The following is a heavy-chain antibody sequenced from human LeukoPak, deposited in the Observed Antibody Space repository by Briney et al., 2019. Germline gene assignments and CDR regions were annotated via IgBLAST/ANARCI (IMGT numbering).Heavy chain of an antibody. D-gene: IGHD4-23*01. CDR1: GGSISSYY. J-gene: IGHJ6*02. V-gene: IGHV4-59*01. CDR2: IYYRGST. Sequence: SETLSLTCTVSGGSISSYYWSWIRQPPGKGLEWIGYIYYRGSTNYNPSLKSRVTISVDTSKNQFSLKLSSVTAADTAVYYCARTNWDYGGNPRAFGMDVWGQGTTVTVSS. CDR3: ARTNWDYGGNPRAFGMDV.